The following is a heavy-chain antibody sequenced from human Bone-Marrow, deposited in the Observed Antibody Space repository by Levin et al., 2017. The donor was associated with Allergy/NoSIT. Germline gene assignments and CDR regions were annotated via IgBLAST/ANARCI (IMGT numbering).Heavy chain of an antibody. J-gene: IGHJ4*02. CDR3: ARNGVGTAAGTA. V-gene: IGHV3-66*01. CDR1: GFSVSRNY. D-gene: IGHD6-13*01. CDR2: IYSGGDT. Sequence: QAGGSLRLSCAASGFSVSRNYMSWVRQAPGKGLEWVSLIYSGGDTQYADSVKGRFTISRDNSRNTLYLQMNSLRGDDTAVYYCARNGVGTAAGTAWGQGTLGTVSS.